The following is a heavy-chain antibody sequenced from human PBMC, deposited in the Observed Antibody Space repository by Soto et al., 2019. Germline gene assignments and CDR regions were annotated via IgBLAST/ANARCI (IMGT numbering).Heavy chain of an antibody. CDR3: EKVGIGSFSHKHDFEH. CDR2: ISGSADSS. V-gene: IGHV3-23*01. D-gene: IGHD2-2*03. J-gene: IGHJ4*02. CDR1: GFTFSSFG. Sequence: GGSLRLSCTASGFTFSSFGMAWVRQAPGKGLEWVSAISGSADSSYYADSVKGRFTISRDNPKNTLYLQMDSLRAEDTGVYFCEKVGIGSFSHKHDFEHWGQGTQVTVSS.